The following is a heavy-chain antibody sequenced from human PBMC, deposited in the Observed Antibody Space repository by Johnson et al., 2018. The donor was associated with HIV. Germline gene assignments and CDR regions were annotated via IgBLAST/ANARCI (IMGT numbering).Heavy chain of an antibody. CDR2: ISYDETYK. CDR3: ARGGYNWNDFLNDAFDM. CDR1: GFTFRSYW. Sequence: QVQLVESGGGLVQPGGSLILSCAASGFTFRSYWMSWVRQAPGKGLEWVAIISYDETYKDYADSVKGRFTISRDNSKDTLYLQMNSLRAEDTAVYYCARGGYNWNDFLNDAFDMWGQGTVVTVSS. V-gene: IGHV3-30*14. J-gene: IGHJ3*02. D-gene: IGHD1-1*01.